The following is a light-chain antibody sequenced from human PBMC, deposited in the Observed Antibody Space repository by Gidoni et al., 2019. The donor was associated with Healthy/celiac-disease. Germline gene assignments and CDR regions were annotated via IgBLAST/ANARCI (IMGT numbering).Light chain of an antibody. Sequence: DIQMTQSPSTLSASVGDRVTITCRASQSISSWLAWYQQKPGKAPKLLIYKASSLESGVPSRFSGSGSGTEFTLTISSLQPDDFATYYCQQYHSGCSFGQGTKLEIK. CDR1: QSISSW. CDR2: KAS. J-gene: IGKJ2*04. V-gene: IGKV1-5*03. CDR3: QQYHSGCS.